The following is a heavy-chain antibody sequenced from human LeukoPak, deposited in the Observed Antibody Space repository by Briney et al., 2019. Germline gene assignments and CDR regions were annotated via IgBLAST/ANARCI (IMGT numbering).Heavy chain of an antibody. V-gene: IGHV6-1*01. CDR1: GDSVSSYSAA. D-gene: IGHD3-10*01. Sequence: SQTLSLTCAISGDSVSSYSAAWTWIRQSPSRGLEWLGRTYYRSKWYNDYVVSVKSRITINPDTSKNQFSLQLNSVTPEDTAVYYCARVAGELSYFDYWGQGTLVTVSS. CDR3: ARVAGELSYFDY. CDR2: TYYRSKWYN. J-gene: IGHJ4*02.